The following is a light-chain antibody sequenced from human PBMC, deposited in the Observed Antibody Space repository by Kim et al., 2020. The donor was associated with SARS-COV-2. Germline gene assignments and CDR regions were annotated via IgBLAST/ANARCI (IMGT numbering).Light chain of an antibody. Sequence: SAKLTCTLSSGHSSSAIAWHQQQPEKGPRYLMKLNSDGSHSKGDGIPDRFSGSSSGAERYLTISSLQSEDEADYYCQTWGTGTVVFGGGTQLTVL. CDR1: SGHSSSA. V-gene: IGLV4-69*01. J-gene: IGLJ2*01. CDR2: LNSDGSH. CDR3: QTWGTGTVV.